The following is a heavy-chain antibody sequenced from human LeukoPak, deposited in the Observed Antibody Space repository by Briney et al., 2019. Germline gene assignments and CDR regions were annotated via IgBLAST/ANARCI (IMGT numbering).Heavy chain of an antibody. Sequence: PGGSLTLSCAASGFTFSNYAMSWVRQAPGKGLEWVSAISGSGGSTYYADSVKGRFTISRDNSKNTLYLQMNSLRAEDTAVYYCAKDKAGVVPAATHFDFWGQGTLVTVSS. J-gene: IGHJ4*02. CDR1: GFTFSNYA. CDR2: ISGSGGST. V-gene: IGHV3-23*01. D-gene: IGHD2-2*01. CDR3: AKDKAGVVPAATHFDF.